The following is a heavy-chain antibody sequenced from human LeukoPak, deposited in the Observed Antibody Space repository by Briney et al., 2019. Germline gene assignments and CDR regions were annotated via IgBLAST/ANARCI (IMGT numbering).Heavy chain of an antibody. Sequence: GGSLRLSCAASGFTFSSYWMSWVRQAPGKGLEWVVNIKQDGSEKYYVDSVKGRFTISRDNAKNSLYLQMNSLRAEDMAVYYCARDWDDSSGYPFDYWGQGTLVTVSS. CDR3: ARDWDDSSGYPFDY. CDR1: GFTFSSYW. CDR2: IKQDGSEK. V-gene: IGHV3-7*01. D-gene: IGHD3-22*01. J-gene: IGHJ4*02.